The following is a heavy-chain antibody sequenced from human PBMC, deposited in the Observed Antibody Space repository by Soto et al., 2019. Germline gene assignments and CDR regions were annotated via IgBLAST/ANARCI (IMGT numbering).Heavy chain of an antibody. CDR2: ISGSGGST. CDR1: GFTFSSYA. CDR3: ANKPVVEAYYYYYYGMYV. V-gene: IGHV3-23*01. Sequence: GGSLRLSCAASGFTFSSYAMSWVRQAPGKGLEWVSAISGSGGSTYYADSVKGRFTISRDNSKNTLYLQMNSLRAEDTAVYYCANKPVVEAYYYYYYGMYVWGQGTTVPVSS. D-gene: IGHD3-3*01. J-gene: IGHJ6*02.